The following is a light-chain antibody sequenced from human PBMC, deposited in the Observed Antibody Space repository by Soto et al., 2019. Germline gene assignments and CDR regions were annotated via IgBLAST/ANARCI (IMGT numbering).Light chain of an antibody. CDR1: QSVSSSY. CDR2: GAS. J-gene: IGKJ1*01. Sequence: EIVLTQSPGTLSLSPGERATLSCRASQSVSSSYLVWYQQKPGQAPRLLISGASSRATGIPDRFSGSGSGTDFTLTISRLEPEDVAVYYCQEYGSSPRTFGQGTKVEIK. V-gene: IGKV3-20*01. CDR3: QEYGSSPRT.